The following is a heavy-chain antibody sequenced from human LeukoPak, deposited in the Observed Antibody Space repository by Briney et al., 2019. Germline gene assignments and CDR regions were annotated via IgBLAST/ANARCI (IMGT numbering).Heavy chain of an antibody. J-gene: IGHJ3*02. Sequence: GSLRLSCAASGFTFSSYGMHWVRQAPGKGLEWVAFIRYDGSNKYYADSVKGRFTISRDNSKNTPYLQMNSLRAEDTAVYYCAKKYSSSPSGAFDIWGQGTMVTVSS. D-gene: IGHD6-6*01. CDR2: IRYDGSNK. CDR1: GFTFSSYG. V-gene: IGHV3-30*02. CDR3: AKKYSSSPSGAFDI.